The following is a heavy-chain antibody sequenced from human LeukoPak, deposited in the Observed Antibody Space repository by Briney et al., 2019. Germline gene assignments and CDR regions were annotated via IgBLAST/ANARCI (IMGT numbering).Heavy chain of an antibody. CDR1: GFTFSSYS. Sequence: GGSLRLSCAASGFTFSSYSMNWVRQASGKGLEWVSYISSSSSTIYYADSVKGRFTISRDNAKNSLYLQMNSLRAEDTAVYYCAREDQLYDFDYWGQGTLVTVSS. CDR2: ISSSSSTI. D-gene: IGHD3-22*01. J-gene: IGHJ4*02. CDR3: AREDQLYDFDY. V-gene: IGHV3-48*01.